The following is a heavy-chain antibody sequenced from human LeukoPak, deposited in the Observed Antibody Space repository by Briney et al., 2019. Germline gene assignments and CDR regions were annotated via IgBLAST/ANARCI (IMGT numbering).Heavy chain of an antibody. CDR1: GFTFSSYA. J-gene: IGHJ6*03. Sequence: GGSLRLSCAASGFTFSSYAMSWVRQAPGKGLEWVSAISGSGGSTYYADSVKGRFAIYRDNSTNTLYLQMNSLRAEDTAVYYCAKVRYGENYYYYYYMDVWGKGTTVTVSS. CDR3: AKVRYGENYYYYYYMDV. D-gene: IGHD4/OR15-4a*01. CDR2: ISGSGGST. V-gene: IGHV3-23*01.